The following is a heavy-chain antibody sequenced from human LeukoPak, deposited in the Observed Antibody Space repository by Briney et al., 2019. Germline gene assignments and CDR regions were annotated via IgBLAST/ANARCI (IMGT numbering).Heavy chain of an antibody. Sequence: PSQTLSLTCTVSGGSIDSGSYYWSWIRQPAGKGLEWIGRIYTSGSTNYNPSLKSRVTISVDTSKNRFSLKLTSVTAADTAVYYCARVSQWGGGAFDIWGQGTMVTVSS. CDR1: GGSIDSGSYY. V-gene: IGHV4-61*02. D-gene: IGHD3-10*01. CDR3: ARVSQWGGGAFDI. CDR2: IYTSGST. J-gene: IGHJ3*02.